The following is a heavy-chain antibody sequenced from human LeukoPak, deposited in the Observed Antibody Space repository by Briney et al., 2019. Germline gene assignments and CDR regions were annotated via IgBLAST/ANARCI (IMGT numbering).Heavy chain of an antibody. V-gene: IGHV1-2*02. J-gene: IGHJ2*01. CDR3: ARRDSSSSWYFDL. Sequence: ASVKVSCKASGYTFTDYCIHWVRQAPGQGLEWMGWINPHSGGTNYAQKFRGRVTMTRDTSISTAYMELSRLRSDDTAVYFCARRDSSSSWYFDLWGRGTLVTVSS. D-gene: IGHD6-13*01. CDR1: GYTFTDYC. CDR2: INPHSGGT.